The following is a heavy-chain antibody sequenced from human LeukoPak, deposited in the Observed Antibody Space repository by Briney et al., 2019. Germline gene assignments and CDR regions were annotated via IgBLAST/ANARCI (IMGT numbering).Heavy chain of an antibody. D-gene: IGHD2-2*01. CDR3: ASGTTDIVVVPATLRNYYFDY. V-gene: IGHV1-69*06. Sequence: SVKVSCKASGGTFSSYETSWVRQAPGQGLEWMGGIIPMFGTAKYAQKFQGRVTITADKSTSTAYMELSSLRSEDTAVYYCASGTTDIVVVPATLRNYYFDYWGQGTLVTVSS. CDR1: GGTFSSYE. J-gene: IGHJ4*02. CDR2: IIPMFGTA.